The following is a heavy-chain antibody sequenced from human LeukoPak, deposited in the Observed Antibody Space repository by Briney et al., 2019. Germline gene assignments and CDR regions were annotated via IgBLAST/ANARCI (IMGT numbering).Heavy chain of an antibody. CDR2: IYTSGST. Sequence: SETLSLTCTVSGGSISSYYWSWIRQPAGKGLEWIGRIYTSGSTNYNPSLKSRVTMLVDTSKNQFSLKLSSATAADTAVYYCAEHSSGYPELFDPWGQGTLVTVSS. D-gene: IGHD3-22*01. J-gene: IGHJ5*02. CDR3: AEHSSGYPELFDP. V-gene: IGHV4-4*07. CDR1: GGSISSYY.